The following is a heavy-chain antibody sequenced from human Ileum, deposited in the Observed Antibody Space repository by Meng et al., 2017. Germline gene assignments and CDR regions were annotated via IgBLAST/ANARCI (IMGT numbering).Heavy chain of an antibody. Sequence: QVHLVQAGGEVKKPGASVMGSSKAFGYTFTSYGISWVRQAPGQGLEWMGGISVYNGNTNYAQKFQGRVTMTADTSTSTAYMELRSLRSDDTAVYYCARDYSGTSYRFSDYWGQGTLVTVSS. V-gene: IGHV1-18*01. J-gene: IGHJ4*02. CDR2: ISVYNGNT. CDR3: ARDYSGTSYRFSDY. D-gene: IGHD1-26*01. CDR1: GYTFTSYG.